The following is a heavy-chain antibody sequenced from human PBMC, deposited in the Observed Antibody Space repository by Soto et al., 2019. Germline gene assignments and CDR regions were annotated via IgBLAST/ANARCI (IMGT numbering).Heavy chain of an antibody. Sequence: ASVKVSCKASGYTFTGYYMHWVRQAPGQGLEWMGWINPNSGGTNYAQKFQGWVTMTRDTSISTAYMELSRLRSDDTAVYYCARSMVRGDPIMADYWGQGTLVTVSS. CDR3: ARSMVRGDPIMADY. V-gene: IGHV1-2*04. J-gene: IGHJ4*02. CDR2: INPNSGGT. CDR1: GYTFTGYY. D-gene: IGHD3-10*01.